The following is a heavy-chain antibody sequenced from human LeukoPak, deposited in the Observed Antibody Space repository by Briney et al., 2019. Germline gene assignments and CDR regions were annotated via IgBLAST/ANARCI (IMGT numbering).Heavy chain of an antibody. Sequence: PGGSLRLSCAASGFTFSSYAMSWVRQAPGKGLEWVSTISGSSSTTFYADSVKGRFTISRDNSKNTLYLQMNSLRAEDTAVYYCTKDDGFRSGCVRGRYSLANGDYWGQGTLVTVSS. CDR1: GFTFSSYA. CDR3: TKDDGFRSGCVRGRYSLANGDY. V-gene: IGHV3-23*01. D-gene: IGHD6-19*01. J-gene: IGHJ4*02. CDR2: ISGSSSTT.